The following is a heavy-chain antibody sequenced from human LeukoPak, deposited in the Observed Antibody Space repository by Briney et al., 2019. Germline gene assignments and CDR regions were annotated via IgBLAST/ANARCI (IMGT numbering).Heavy chain of an antibody. D-gene: IGHD3-22*01. CDR2: IYTSGST. CDR1: GGSISSGIYY. V-gene: IGHV4-61*02. CDR3: ARGDRSDSPYYYYYMDV. J-gene: IGHJ6*03. Sequence: SETLSLTCTVSGGSISSGIYYWSWIRQPAGKGLEWIGRIYTSGSTNYNPSLKSRVTISVDTSENQYSLKLSSVTAADTAVYYCARGDRSDSPYYYYYMDVWGKGTTVTVSS.